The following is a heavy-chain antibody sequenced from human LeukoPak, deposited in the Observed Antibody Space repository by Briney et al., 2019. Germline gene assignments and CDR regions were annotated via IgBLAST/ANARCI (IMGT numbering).Heavy chain of an antibody. CDR3: ARPGTSCPSC. V-gene: IGHV3-48*01. CDR1: GFTFSSYS. D-gene: IGHD2-2*01. CDR2: ISSSSSTI. J-gene: IGHJ4*02. Sequence: GGSLRLSCAGSGFTFSSYSMKWVRQAPGKGLEWVSYISSSSSTIYYADSVKGRFTISRDNAKNSLYLQMNSLRAEDTAVYYCARPGTSCPSCWGQGTLVTVSS.